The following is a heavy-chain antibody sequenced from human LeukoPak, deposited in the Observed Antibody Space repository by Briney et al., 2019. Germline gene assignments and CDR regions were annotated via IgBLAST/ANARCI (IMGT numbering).Heavy chain of an antibody. CDR3: ARVVVVVPIGGLGWFDP. CDR2: IIPLFGTT. J-gene: IGHJ5*02. Sequence: SVKVSCKASGGTFSSNAICWVRQAPGQGLEWMGGIIPLFGTTNYAQKFQGRVTISADESTSTAYMELNSLRSEDTAVYYCARVVVVVPIGGLGWFDPWGQGTLVTVSS. CDR1: GGTFSSNA. D-gene: IGHD2-2*01. V-gene: IGHV1-69*01.